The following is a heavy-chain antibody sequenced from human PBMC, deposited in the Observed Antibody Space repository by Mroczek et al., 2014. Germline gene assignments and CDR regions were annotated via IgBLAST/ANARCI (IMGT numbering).Heavy chain of an antibody. Sequence: QVQLVESGPGLVKPSQTLSLTCTVSGGSISSGSYYWSWIRQPAGKGLEWIGRIYTSGSTNYNPSLKSRVTISVDTSKNQFSLKLSSVTAADTAVYYCAREPLKGPFQANFDYWGQGTLVTVSS. CDR2: IYTSGST. J-gene: IGHJ4*02. V-gene: IGHV4-61*02. CDR3: AREPLKGPFQANFDY. CDR1: GGSISSGSYY.